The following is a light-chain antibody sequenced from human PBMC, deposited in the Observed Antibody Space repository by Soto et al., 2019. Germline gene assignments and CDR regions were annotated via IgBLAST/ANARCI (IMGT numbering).Light chain of an antibody. CDR3: QQYNDWPPRIT. Sequence: EIVLTQSPATLSVSPGERVTLSCWASQSVRSNLAWYLQKPGQAPRLLIYDASTRATGIPARFSGSGSGTEFTLTISSLQSEDFAVYFCQQYNDWPPRITFGQGTRLEIK. J-gene: IGKJ5*01. CDR2: DAS. CDR1: QSVRSN. V-gene: IGKV3-15*01.